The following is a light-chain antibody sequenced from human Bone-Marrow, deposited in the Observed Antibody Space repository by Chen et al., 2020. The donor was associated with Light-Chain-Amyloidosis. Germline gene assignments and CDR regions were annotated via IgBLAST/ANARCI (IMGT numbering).Light chain of an antibody. V-gene: IGLV3-21*02. Sequence: SYVLTQPSSVSVAPGQTATIACGGNNIGSTSVHWYQQTPGQAPLLVVYDESDRPSGIPERLSGSNTGNTDTLTISRVEAGDEADYYCQVWDRSSDRPVFGGGTKLTGL. CDR3: QVWDRSSDRPV. CDR1: NIGSTS. CDR2: DES. J-gene: IGLJ3*02.